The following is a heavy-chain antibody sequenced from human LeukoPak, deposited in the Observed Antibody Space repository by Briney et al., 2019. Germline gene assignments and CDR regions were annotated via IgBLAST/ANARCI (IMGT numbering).Heavy chain of an antibody. J-gene: IGHJ2*01. Sequence: SETLSLTCTVSGGSISSGDYYWSWIRQPPGKGLEWIGSIYYSGSTYYNPSLKSRVTISVDTSKNQFSLKLSSVTAADTAVYYCARHPGSNWGDFDLWGRGTLVTVSS. V-gene: IGHV4-39*01. D-gene: IGHD7-27*01. CDR3: ARHPGSNWGDFDL. CDR2: IYYSGST. CDR1: GGSISSGDYY.